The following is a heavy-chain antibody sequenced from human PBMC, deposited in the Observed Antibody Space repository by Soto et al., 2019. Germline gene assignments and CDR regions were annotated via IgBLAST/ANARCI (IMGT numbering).Heavy chain of an antibody. J-gene: IGHJ6*02. D-gene: IGHD4-17*01. Sequence: SVPTLVNPTQTLTLTCTFSGFSLSTSGVGVGWIRQPPGKALEWLALIYWNDDKRYSPSLKSRLTITKDTSKNQVVLTMTNMDPVDTATYYCAHGSYDYGDYVDYGMDVWGQGTTVTVSS. V-gene: IGHV2-5*01. CDR2: IYWNDDK. CDR3: AHGSYDYGDYVDYGMDV. CDR1: GFSLSTSGVG.